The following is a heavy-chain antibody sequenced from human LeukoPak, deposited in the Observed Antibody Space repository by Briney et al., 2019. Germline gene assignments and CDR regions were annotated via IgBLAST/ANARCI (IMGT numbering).Heavy chain of an antibody. V-gene: IGHV3-23*01. CDR3: AKDDAWLRFGE. D-gene: IGHD3-10*01. CDR1: GFTFSNYA. Sequence: GGSLKLSCAASGFTFSNYAMSWVRQAPGKGLEWVSAISGSASSTYYADSVKGRFTISRDNSKNTLYLEVISLTAEDTAVYYCAKDDAWLRFGEWSQGTLVTVSS. CDR2: ISGSASST. J-gene: IGHJ4*02.